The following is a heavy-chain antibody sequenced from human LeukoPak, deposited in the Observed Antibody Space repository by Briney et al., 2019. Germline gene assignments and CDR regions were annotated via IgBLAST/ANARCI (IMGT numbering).Heavy chain of an antibody. Sequence: SETLSLTCTVSGGSISSYYWSWIRQPPGKGLEWIGYIYYSGSTNYNPSLKSRVTISVDTSKNQFSLKLSSVTAADTAVYYCARLKRYSEGSTTFDPWGQGTLVTVSS. CDR3: ARLKRYSEGSTTFDP. CDR1: GGSISSYY. D-gene: IGHD3-9*01. J-gene: IGHJ5*02. CDR2: IYYSGST. V-gene: IGHV4-59*08.